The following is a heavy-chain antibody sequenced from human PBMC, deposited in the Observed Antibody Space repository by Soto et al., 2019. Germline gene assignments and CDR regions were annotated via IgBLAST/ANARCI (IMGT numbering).Heavy chain of an antibody. D-gene: IGHD5-18*01. J-gene: IGHJ3*01. Sequence: QLQLQESGSGRVKHSQTLSLTCAVYGGSISNGGYSWSWIRQPPGKGLEWIGYIFHSGNTYYNPSLNRRVTISVDRSKNQFSLQLSSVTVADTAVYYCARIDVDTAMDTVNAYDFWGQGRMVTHS. CDR2: IFHSGNT. CDR3: ARIDVDTAMDTVNAYDF. CDR1: GGSISNGGYS. V-gene: IGHV4-30-2*01.